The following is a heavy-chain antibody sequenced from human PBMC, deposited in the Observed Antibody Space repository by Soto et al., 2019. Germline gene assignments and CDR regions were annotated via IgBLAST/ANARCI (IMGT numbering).Heavy chain of an antibody. Sequence: QLQLQESGPGLVKPSETLSLTCTVSGGSISSSSYYWGWIRQPPGKGLEWIGSIYYSGSTYYNPPLRHRVTIAVAPSTNQFSLKLGSVTAADTAVYYCARRGAGSYSDDWGQGTLVTVSS. J-gene: IGHJ4*02. CDR1: GGSISSSSYY. CDR2: IYYSGST. D-gene: IGHD3-10*01. CDR3: ARRGAGSYSDD. V-gene: IGHV4-39*01.